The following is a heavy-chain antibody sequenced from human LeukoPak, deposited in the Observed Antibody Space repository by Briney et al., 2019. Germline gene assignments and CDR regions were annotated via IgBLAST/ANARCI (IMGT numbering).Heavy chain of an antibody. V-gene: IGHV3-21*01. CDR1: GFTFSSYS. CDR3: ARFGANGMDV. D-gene: IGHD3-16*01. J-gene: IGHJ6*02. Sequence: GGSLRLSCAASGFTFSSYSMNWGRQAPGKGLEWVSSISSSSAYIYYADSVKGRFTISRDNARNSLHLQMNSLRAEDMAVYYCARFGANGMDVWGQGTTVTVSS. CDR2: ISSSSAYI.